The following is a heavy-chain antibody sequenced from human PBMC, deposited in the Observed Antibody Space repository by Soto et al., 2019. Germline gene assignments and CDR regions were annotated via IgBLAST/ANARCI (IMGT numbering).Heavy chain of an antibody. J-gene: IGHJ4*02. CDR1: GYTFTSYY. CDR3: AREGHLYDSRSYSEC. CDR2: INPSGGSS. V-gene: IGHV1-46*01. D-gene: IGHD3-22*01. Sequence: ASVKVSCKASGYTFTSYYMHWVRQAPGQGLEWMGIINPSGGSSSYAQKFQGRVTMTRDMSTSTVYMELSSLRSEDTAVYYCAREGHLYDSRSYSECWGQGTLVTVSS.